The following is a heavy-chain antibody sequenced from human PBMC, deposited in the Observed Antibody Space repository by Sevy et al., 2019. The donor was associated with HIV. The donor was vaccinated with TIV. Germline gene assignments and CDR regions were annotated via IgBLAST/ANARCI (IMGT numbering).Heavy chain of an antibody. V-gene: IGHV3-7*01. CDR1: GFTFSSYW. Sequence: GGSLRLSCAASGFTFSSYWMSWVRQAPGKGLEWVATMKEDGSEGNYVDSVKGRFTISRDNAQNSLYQQMNSLRAEDTAVYYCVRGRVGGYSYSLDCWGQGTLVTVSS. D-gene: IGHD5-18*01. CDR3: VRGRVGGYSYSLDC. CDR2: MKEDGSEG. J-gene: IGHJ4*02.